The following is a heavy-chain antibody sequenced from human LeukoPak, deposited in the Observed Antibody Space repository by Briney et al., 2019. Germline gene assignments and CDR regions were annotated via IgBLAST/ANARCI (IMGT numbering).Heavy chain of an antibody. CDR3: ARDRRHYYDSSGWYYYGMDV. J-gene: IGHJ6*02. CDR2: IYSGGST. D-gene: IGHD3-22*01. V-gene: IGHV3-66*01. Sequence: GGSLRLSCAASGFTVSSNYMSWVRQAPGKGLEWVSVIYSGGSTYYADSVKGRFTISRDNSKNTLYLQMNSLRAEDTAVYYCARDRRHYYDSSGWYYYGMDVWGQGTTVTVSS. CDR1: GFTVSSNY.